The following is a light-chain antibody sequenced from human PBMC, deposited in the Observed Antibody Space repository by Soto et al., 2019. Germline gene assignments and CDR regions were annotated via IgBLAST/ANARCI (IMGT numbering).Light chain of an antibody. Sequence: QSALTQPASVSGSPGQSITISCTGTSSDVGGYDCVSWYQQHPGKAPKLMIYEVSNRPSGVSIRFSGSKSGNTASLTISGLQAEDEADYYCSSYTSSSTDVFGTGTKLTVL. J-gene: IGLJ1*01. CDR3: SSYTSSSTDV. V-gene: IGLV2-14*01. CDR1: SSDVGGYDC. CDR2: EVS.